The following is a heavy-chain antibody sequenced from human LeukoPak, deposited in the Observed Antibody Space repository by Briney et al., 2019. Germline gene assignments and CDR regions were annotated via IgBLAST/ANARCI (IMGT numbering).Heavy chain of an antibody. Sequence: KGGESLKISCQASGCSFTRKWIGWVRQMPGKGLEWMAIIDPGDKDTTKYSPSFEGHVTISVDTSVSTAYLHWSSLRASDTALYYCARHRGWNDDDAFDIWGQGTMVTVSS. CDR2: IDPGDKDT. V-gene: IGHV5-51*01. D-gene: IGHD1-1*01. CDR3: ARHRGWNDDDAFDI. J-gene: IGHJ3*02. CDR1: GCSFTRKW.